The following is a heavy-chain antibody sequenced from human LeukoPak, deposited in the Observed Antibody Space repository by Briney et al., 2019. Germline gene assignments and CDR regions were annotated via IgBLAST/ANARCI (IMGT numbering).Heavy chain of an antibody. D-gene: IGHD5-12*01. V-gene: IGHV1-8*03. Sequence: ASVKVSCKASGYTFTSYDINWVRQATGQGLEWMGWMNPNSGNTGYAQKFQGRVTITRNTSISTAYMELSSLRSEDTAVYYCATRKAGIVATSSLLFDYWGQGTLVTVSS. CDR1: GYTFTSYD. J-gene: IGHJ4*02. CDR2: MNPNSGNT. CDR3: ATRKAGIVATSSLLFDY.